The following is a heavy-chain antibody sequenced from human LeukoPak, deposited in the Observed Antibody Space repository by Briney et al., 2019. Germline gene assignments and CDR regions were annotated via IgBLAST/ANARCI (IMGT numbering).Heavy chain of an antibody. Sequence: PGGSLRLSCAASGFTFDDYAMSWVRQAPGKGLEWVSGINWNGGRTGYADSVKGRFTISRDNAKNSLYLQMNSLRAEDTALYYCASTVQLAGIIIRHDYYYYYMDVWGKGTTVTVSS. D-gene: IGHD3-10*01. CDR2: INWNGGRT. CDR3: ASTVQLAGIIIRHDYYYYYMDV. J-gene: IGHJ6*03. CDR1: GFTFDDYA. V-gene: IGHV3-20*04.